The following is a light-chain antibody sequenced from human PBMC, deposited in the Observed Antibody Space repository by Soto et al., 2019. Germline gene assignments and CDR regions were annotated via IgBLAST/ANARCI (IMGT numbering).Light chain of an antibody. J-gene: IGKJ1*01. CDR2: SAS. V-gene: IGKV1-39*01. CDR3: QQSYSSPPT. Sequence: DIQMTQSPASLSASVGDRVTITCRASQTISSYLNWYQQKAGAAPKLLIYSASTLQSGVPSRFSGSGFGTDFTLTISSLQPEDFATYYCQQSYSSPPTFGQGTKVEIK. CDR1: QTISSY.